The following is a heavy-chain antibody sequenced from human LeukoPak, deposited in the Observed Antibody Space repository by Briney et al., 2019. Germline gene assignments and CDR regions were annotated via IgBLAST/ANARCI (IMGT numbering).Heavy chain of an antibody. Sequence: GGSLRLSCEASGFDLSDYYMTWIRQTPGRGLEWVSYITTSGSTIYYADSVKGRFTISRDNSKNSLFLHMNSLRAEDTAIYYCARDGANSIWNDPRNWFDPWGQGTLVIVSS. J-gene: IGHJ5*02. CDR1: GFDLSDYY. CDR2: ITTSGSTI. V-gene: IGHV3-11*01. D-gene: IGHD1-1*01. CDR3: ARDGANSIWNDPRNWFDP.